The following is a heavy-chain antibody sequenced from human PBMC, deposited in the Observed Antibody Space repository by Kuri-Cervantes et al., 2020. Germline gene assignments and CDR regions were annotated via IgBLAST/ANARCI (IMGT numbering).Heavy chain of an antibody. Sequence: GGSLRLSCAASGFTFGSYTMNWVRQAPGKGLEWVSSITGSSSYIYYADSVKGRFTISRDNAKNSLYLQMNSLRAEDTAVYYCARGRDRYSSGWYKQDSSGYFGPGFLNYWGQGTLVTVSS. J-gene: IGHJ4*02. CDR1: GFTFGSYT. V-gene: IGHV3-21*01. CDR3: ARGRDRYSSGWYKQDSSGYFGPGFLNY. D-gene: IGHD6-19*01. CDR2: ITGSSSYI.